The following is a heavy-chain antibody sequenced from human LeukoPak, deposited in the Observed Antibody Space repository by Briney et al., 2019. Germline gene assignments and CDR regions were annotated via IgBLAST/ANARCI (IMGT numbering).Heavy chain of an antibody. CDR3: ARHNYDYVWGSYRYSAGFVDFDY. V-gene: IGHV4-39*01. CDR2: IYYSGST. J-gene: IGHJ4*02. CDR1: GGSNSSSSYY. Sequence: SETLSLTCTVSGGSNSSSSYYWGWIRQPPGKGLEWIGSIYYSGSTYYNPSLKSRVTISVDTSKNQFSLKLSSVTAADTAVYYCARHNYDYVWGSYRYSAGFVDFDYWGQGTLVTVSS. D-gene: IGHD3-16*02.